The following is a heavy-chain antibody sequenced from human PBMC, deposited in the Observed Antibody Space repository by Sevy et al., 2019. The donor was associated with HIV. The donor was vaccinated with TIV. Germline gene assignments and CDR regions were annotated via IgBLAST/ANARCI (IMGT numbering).Heavy chain of an antibody. CDR2: ISSSSSYI. CDR3: ARIMVQGHNYYGMDV. V-gene: IGHV3-21*01. Sequence: GGSLRLSCAASGFTFSSYSMNWVRQAPGKGLEWVSSISSSSSYIYYADSVKGRFTISRDNAKNSLYLQMNSLRAEETAVYYCARIMVQGHNYYGMDVWGQGTTVTVSS. J-gene: IGHJ6*02. D-gene: IGHD3-10*01. CDR1: GFTFSSYS.